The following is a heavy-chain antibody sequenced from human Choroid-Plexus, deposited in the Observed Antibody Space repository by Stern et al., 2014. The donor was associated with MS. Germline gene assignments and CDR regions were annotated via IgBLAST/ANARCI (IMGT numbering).Heavy chain of an antibody. V-gene: IGHV3-30*18. CDR1: GFTFGSCA. CDR2: VSYDGSHK. D-gene: IGHD2/OR15-2a*01. Sequence: QVQLKESGGGVVQPGRPLRLSCVASGFTFGSCAMHWVRQAPGKGLERVAGVSYDGSHKHYADSVKGRFTISRDNSQNTLYMQMSSLRPEDTAVYYCAKDRQYLTYFFDHWGQGSLVTVSS. CDR3: AKDRQYLTYFFDH. J-gene: IGHJ5*02.